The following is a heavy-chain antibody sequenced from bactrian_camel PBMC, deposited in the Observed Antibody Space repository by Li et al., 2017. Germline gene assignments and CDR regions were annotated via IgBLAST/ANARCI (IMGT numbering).Heavy chain of an antibody. J-gene: IGHJ4*01. CDR2: INSGVGTT. CDR3: AADPSSWDYELGAGGCFSDAFSDYDVNF. Sequence: VQLVESGGGLVQPGGSLRLSCEASGFIFSIAAMSWVRQHPGKGLEWVSTINSGVGTTYYADSVKGRFAISRDNAKNTLYLQMNSLEPEDTAMYYCAADPSSWDYELGAGGCFSDAFSDYDVNFWGQGTQVTVS. V-gene: IGHV3S31*01. D-gene: IGHD5*01. CDR1: GFIFSIAA.